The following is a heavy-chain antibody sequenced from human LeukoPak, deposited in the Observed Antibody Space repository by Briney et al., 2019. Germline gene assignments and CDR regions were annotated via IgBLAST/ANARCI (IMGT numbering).Heavy chain of an antibody. CDR3: ARSDDILTGYYSFDY. V-gene: IGHV4-4*02. J-gene: IGHJ4*02. Sequence: PSETLSLTCAVSGSSITSSNWWSWVRQPPGKGLEWIGEIYHSGSTNYNPSLKSRATISVDKSKNQFSLKLSSVTAADTAVYYCARSDDILTGYYSFDYWGQVTLVTVSS. D-gene: IGHD3-9*01. CDR1: GSSITSSNW. CDR2: IYHSGST.